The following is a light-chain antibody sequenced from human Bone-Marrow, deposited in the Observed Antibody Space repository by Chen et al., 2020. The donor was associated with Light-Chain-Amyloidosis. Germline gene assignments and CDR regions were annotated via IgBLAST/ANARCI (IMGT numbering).Light chain of an antibody. CDR1: SSDVGGDNH. CDR3: SSYTITNTLV. Sequence: QSALTQPASVSGSPGQSITISCTGTSSDVGGDNHVSWYQQHPDKAPKLMIYEVTNRPSWVLDRFSGSKSDNTASLTISGLQTEDDADYFCSSYTITNTLVFGSGTRVTVL. V-gene: IGLV2-14*01. J-gene: IGLJ1*01. CDR2: EVT.